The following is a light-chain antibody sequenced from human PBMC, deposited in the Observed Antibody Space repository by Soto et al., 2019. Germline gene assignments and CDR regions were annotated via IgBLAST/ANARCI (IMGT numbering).Light chain of an antibody. CDR1: SSDVGSYNR. CDR2: EVS. V-gene: IGLV2-18*01. J-gene: IGLJ1*01. CDR3: SLYTSSSTYV. Sequence: QSALTQPPSVSGSPGQSVTISCTGTSSDVGSYNRVSWYQQPPGTAPKLMIYEVSNRPSGVPDRSSGSKSGNTASLTISGLQAEDEADYYCSLYTSSSTYVFGTGTKLTVL.